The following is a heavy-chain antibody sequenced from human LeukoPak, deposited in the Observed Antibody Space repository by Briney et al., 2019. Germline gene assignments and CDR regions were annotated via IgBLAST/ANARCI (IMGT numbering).Heavy chain of an antibody. CDR2: INNGGSNT. Sequence: GGSLRLSCAASGFTFSSYAMSWVRQAPGKGPEWVSTINNGGSNTHYADSVKGRFTISRDNAKNSLYLQMNSLRAEDTAVYYCARDHPMVRGVIGDYWGQGTLVTVSS. D-gene: IGHD3-10*01. CDR1: GFTFSSYA. J-gene: IGHJ4*02. CDR3: ARDHPMVRGVIGDY. V-gene: IGHV3-21*01.